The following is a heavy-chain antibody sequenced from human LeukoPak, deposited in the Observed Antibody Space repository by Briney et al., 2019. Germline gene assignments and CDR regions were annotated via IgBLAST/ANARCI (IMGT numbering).Heavy chain of an antibody. J-gene: IGHJ6*02. D-gene: IGHD4-17*01. CDR2: IYHSGST. V-gene: IGHV4-30-2*01. Sequence: SQTLSLTCAVSSGSISSGGYSWSWIRQPPGKGLEWIGYIYHSGSTYYNPSLKSRVTISVDRSKNQFSLKLSSVTAADTAVYYCARGLAYYYYGMDVWGQGTTVTVSS. CDR3: ARGLAYYYYGMDV. CDR1: SGSISSGGYS.